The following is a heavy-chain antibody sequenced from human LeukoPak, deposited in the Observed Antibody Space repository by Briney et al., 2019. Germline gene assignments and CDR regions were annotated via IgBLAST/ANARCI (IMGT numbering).Heavy chain of an antibody. CDR3: AKRGEVEPAPRYFDS. J-gene: IGHJ4*02. CDR2: ISSSSSYI. V-gene: IGHV3-21*01. D-gene: IGHD1-14*01. Sequence: GGSLRLSCAASGFTFSSYSMNWVRQAPGKGLEWVSSISSSSSYIYYADSVKGRFTISRDNAKNSLYLQMNSLRAEDTAVYYRAKRGEVEPAPRYFDSWGQGTLVTVSA. CDR1: GFTFSSYS.